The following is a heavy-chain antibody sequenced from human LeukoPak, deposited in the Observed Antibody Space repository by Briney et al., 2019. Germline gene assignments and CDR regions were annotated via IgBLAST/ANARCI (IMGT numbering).Heavy chain of an antibody. D-gene: IGHD6-13*01. CDR3: AKDSSRIYYYGMDV. CDR2: ISGSGGST. Sequence: QPGGSLRLPCAASGFTFSSYAMSWVRQAPGEGLEWVSAISGSGGSTYYADSVKGRFTISRDNSKNTLYLQMNSLRAEDTAVYYCAKDSSRIYYYGMDVWGQGTTVTVSS. J-gene: IGHJ6*02. V-gene: IGHV3-23*01. CDR1: GFTFSSYA.